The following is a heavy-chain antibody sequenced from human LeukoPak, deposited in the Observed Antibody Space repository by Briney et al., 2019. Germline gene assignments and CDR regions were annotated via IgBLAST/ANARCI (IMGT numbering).Heavy chain of an antibody. CDR1: DFTFSNYA. V-gene: IGHV3-23*01. CDR2: VSGSGGSI. D-gene: IGHD3-10*01. CDR3: ATESGG. J-gene: IGHJ4*02. Sequence: GGSLRLSCAASDFTFSNYAISWVRQAPGKGLEWVSSVSGSGGSIYYAESVKGRFTISRDNFKNTLYLQMNNLRAEDTAVYYCATESGGWGQGTLVTVSS.